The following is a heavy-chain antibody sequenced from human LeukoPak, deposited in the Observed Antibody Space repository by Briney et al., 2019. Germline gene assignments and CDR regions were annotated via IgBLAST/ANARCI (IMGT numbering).Heavy chain of an antibody. Sequence: PGGSLRLSCAASGFTFSDYYMSWIRQAPGKGLEWVSYISRSGSTIYYADSVKGRFTISRDNAKNSLYLQMNSLRAEDTAVYYCARANYYDSSGYYPYWGQGTLVTVSS. J-gene: IGHJ4*02. CDR2: ISRSGSTI. CDR3: ARANYYDSSGYYPY. CDR1: GFTFSDYY. V-gene: IGHV3-11*04. D-gene: IGHD3-22*01.